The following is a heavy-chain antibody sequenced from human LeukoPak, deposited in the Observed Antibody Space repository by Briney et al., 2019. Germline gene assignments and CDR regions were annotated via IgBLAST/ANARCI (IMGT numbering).Heavy chain of an antibody. D-gene: IGHD3-10*01. V-gene: IGHV3-23*01. CDR3: AKYSGSGSPYFDY. J-gene: IGHJ4*02. CDR1: GFSFSSYA. Sequence: PGGSLRLSCAASGFSFSSYAMTWVRQAPGKGLEWVSAISCSGGNTYYADSVKGRFTISRDSSKNTLSLQMNSLRAEDTAVYYCAKYSGSGSPYFDYWGQGTLVTVSS. CDR2: ISCSGGNT.